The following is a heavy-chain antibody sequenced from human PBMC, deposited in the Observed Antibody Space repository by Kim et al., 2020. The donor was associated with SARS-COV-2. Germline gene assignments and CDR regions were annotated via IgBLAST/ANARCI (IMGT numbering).Heavy chain of an antibody. J-gene: IGHJ4*02. CDR2: INSDGTTT. Sequence: LSLTCAASGFTFSRYWMHWVRQAPGKGLVWVSRINSDGTTTNYADSVKGRFTISRDNAKNTLYLQMNSLRGEDTAVYYCAGRDSSLDYWGQGTLVTVSS. V-gene: IGHV3-74*01. CDR1: GFTFSRYW. CDR3: AGRDSSLDY. D-gene: IGHD6-13*01.